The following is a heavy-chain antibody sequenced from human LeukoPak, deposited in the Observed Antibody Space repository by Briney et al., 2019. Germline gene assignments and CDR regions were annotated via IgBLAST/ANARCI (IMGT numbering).Heavy chain of an antibody. J-gene: IGHJ5*02. V-gene: IGHV3-23*01. CDR1: GFTFSSYA. Sequence: GGSLRLSCAASGFTFSSYAMSWVRQAPGKGLEWVSAISGSGGSTYYADSVKGRFTTSRDNSKNTLYLQMNSLRAEDTAVYYCAKGGQWLVPANWFDPWGQGTLVTVSS. CDR3: AKGGQWLVPANWFDP. D-gene: IGHD6-19*01. CDR2: ISGSGGST.